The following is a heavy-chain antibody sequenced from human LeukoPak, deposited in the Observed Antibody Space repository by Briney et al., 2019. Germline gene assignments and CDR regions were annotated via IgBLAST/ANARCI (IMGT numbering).Heavy chain of an antibody. V-gene: IGHV1-2*04. CDR3: ARGSYYDFWSGYYPYYFDY. D-gene: IGHD3-3*01. Sequence: ASVKVSCKASGYTFTSYYMHWVRQAPGQGLEWMGIINPSGGSTSYAQKFQGWVTMTRDTSISTAYMELSRLRSDDTAVYYCARGSYYDFWSGYYPYYFDYWGQGTLVTVSS. CDR1: GYTFTSYY. CDR2: INPSGGST. J-gene: IGHJ4*02.